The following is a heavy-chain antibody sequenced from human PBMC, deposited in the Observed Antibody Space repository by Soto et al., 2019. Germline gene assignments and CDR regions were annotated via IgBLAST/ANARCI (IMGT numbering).Heavy chain of an antibody. Sequence: SVKVSCKASGGTFSSYAISWVRQAPGQGLEWMGGIIPIFGTANYAQKFQGRVTITADESTSTAYMELSSLRSEDTAVYYCARDQYSSGWTERGAFDIWGQGTMVTVSS. D-gene: IGHD6-19*01. CDR2: IIPIFGTA. V-gene: IGHV1-69*13. J-gene: IGHJ3*02. CDR3: ARDQYSSGWTERGAFDI. CDR1: GGTFSSYA.